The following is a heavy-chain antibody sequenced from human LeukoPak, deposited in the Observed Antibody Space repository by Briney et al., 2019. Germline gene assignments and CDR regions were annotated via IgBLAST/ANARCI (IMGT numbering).Heavy chain of an antibody. Sequence: GGSLRLSCAASGFTVSSNYMSWVRQAPGEGLEWVSVIYSGGSTYYADSVKGRFTISRDNSKNTLYLQMNSLRAEDTAVYYCARDFTGVTNGMDVWGQGTTVTVSS. CDR3: ARDFTGVTNGMDV. V-gene: IGHV3-66*01. J-gene: IGHJ6*02. CDR1: GFTVSSNY. CDR2: IYSGGST.